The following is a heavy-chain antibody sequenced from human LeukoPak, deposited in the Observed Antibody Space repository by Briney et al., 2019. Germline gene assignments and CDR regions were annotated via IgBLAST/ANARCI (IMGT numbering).Heavy chain of an antibody. J-gene: IGHJ4*02. CDR2: ISGSGGST. D-gene: IGHD5-12*01. Sequence: PGGSLRLSCAASGFTFSDYYMSWVRQAPGKGLEWVSAISGSGGSTYYADSVKGRFTISRDNSKNTLYLQMNSLRAEDTAVYYCAKDPLPSPRGIPHDYWGQGTLVTVSS. V-gene: IGHV3-23*01. CDR1: GFTFSDYY. CDR3: AKDPLPSPRGIPHDY.